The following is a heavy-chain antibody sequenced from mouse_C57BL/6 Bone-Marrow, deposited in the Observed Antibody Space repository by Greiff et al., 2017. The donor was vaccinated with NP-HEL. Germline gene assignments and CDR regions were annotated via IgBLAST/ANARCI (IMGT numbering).Heavy chain of an antibody. CDR3: ARKRLRALFAY. CDR2: IHPNSGST. J-gene: IGHJ3*01. V-gene: IGHV1-64*01. D-gene: IGHD1-1*01. CDR1: GYTFTSYW. Sequence: QVQLQQPGAELVKPGASVKLSCKASGYTFTSYWMHWVKQRPGQGLEWIGMIHPNSGSTNYNEKFKSKATLTVDKSSSTAYMQLSSLTSEDSAVYYCARKRLRALFAYWGQGTLVTVSA.